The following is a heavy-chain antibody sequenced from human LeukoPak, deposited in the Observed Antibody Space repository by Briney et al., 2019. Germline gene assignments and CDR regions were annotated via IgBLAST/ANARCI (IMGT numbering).Heavy chain of an antibody. J-gene: IGHJ4*02. Sequence: SETLSLTCAVYGGSFSGYYWSWIRQPPGKGLEWIGEINHSGSTNYNPSLKSRVTISVDTSKNQFSLKLSSVPAADTAVYYCARGRYGAYCLDYWGQGTLVTAS. D-gene: IGHD4-17*01. CDR3: ARGRYGAYCLDY. V-gene: IGHV4-34*01. CDR2: INHSGST. CDR1: GGSFSGYY.